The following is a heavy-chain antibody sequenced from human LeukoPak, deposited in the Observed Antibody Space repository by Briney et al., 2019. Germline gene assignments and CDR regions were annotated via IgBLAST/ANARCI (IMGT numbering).Heavy chain of an antibody. V-gene: IGHV1-18*01. CDR2: VSTYNGDT. CDR3: ARDSSGWLKVDY. J-gene: IGHJ4*02. CDR1: GYTFSSSG. Sequence: ASVKVSCKASGYTFSSSGMSWVRQAPGQGLEWMGWVSTYNGDTNYAQKFQGRVTMTIDTSTSTIYMELRSLRSDDTAVYYCARDSSGWLKVDYWGQGTLVTVSS. D-gene: IGHD6-19*01.